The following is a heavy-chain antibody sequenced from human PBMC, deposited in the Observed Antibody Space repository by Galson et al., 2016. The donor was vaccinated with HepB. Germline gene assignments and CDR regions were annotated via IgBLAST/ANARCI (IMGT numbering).Heavy chain of an antibody. J-gene: IGHJ4*02. D-gene: IGHD2/OR15-2a*01. CDR1: GFPFYSYS. CDR3: AKGTSGNSGPTLDY. V-gene: IGHV3-23*01. Sequence: SLRLSCAASGFPFYSYSLTWVRQAPGKGLEWVAAISAGGTNTFYADSVRGRFTISRDNSRNTLFLQMNSLRVEDTALYYCAKGTSGNSGPTLDYWGQGSVVTCAS. CDR2: ISAGGTNT.